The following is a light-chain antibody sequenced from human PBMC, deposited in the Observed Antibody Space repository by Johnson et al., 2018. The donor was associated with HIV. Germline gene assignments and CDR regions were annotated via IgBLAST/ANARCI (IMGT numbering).Light chain of an antibody. Sequence: QSVLTQPPSVSAAPGQKVTISCSGSSSNIGNNYVSWYQQLPGTAPKLLIYDNNKRPSGIPDRFSGSKSGTSATLGITGLQTGDEADYYCLTWDTSLRAWGFFGTGTKVTVL. V-gene: IGLV1-51*01. CDR2: DNN. CDR3: LTWDTSLRAWGF. CDR1: SSNIGNNY. J-gene: IGLJ1*01.